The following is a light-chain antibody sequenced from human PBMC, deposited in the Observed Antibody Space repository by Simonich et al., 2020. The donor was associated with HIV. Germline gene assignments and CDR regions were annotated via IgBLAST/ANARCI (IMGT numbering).Light chain of an antibody. V-gene: IGKV4-1*01. Sequence: DIVMTQSPDSMAVSMGERATLKCKSSQSVLYSSNNTHYLAWYQQKPGQHPKLLIYWASAREFGVPDRFSGSGSGTDFTLTISSLQTEDVALYYCQQHYSTPYTFGQGTKVEIK. CDR3: QQHYSTPYT. CDR2: WAS. CDR1: QSVLYSSNNTHY. J-gene: IGKJ2*01.